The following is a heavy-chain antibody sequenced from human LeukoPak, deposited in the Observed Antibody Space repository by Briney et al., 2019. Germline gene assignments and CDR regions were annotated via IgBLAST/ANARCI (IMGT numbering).Heavy chain of an antibody. CDR2: IYPGDSDT. CDR3: ASQGASGPLDY. Sequence: ESLKISCKGSGYSFTRYWIAWVRQMPGKGLEWMGIIYPGDSDTKYSPSFQGHVIFSADKSISTAYLEWSSLKASDTAMYYCASQGASGPLDYWGQGTLVTVSS. V-gene: IGHV5-51*01. CDR1: GYSFTRYW. J-gene: IGHJ4*02.